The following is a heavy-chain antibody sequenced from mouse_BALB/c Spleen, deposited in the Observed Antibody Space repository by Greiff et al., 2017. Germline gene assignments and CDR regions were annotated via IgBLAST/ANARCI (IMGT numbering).Heavy chain of an antibody. CDR3: TRSRYDDFDY. CDR2: IDPETGGT. CDR1: GYTFTDYE. D-gene: IGHD2-14*01. J-gene: IGHJ2*01. V-gene: IGHV1-15*01. Sequence: VQLQQSGAELVRPGASVTLSCKASGYTFTDYEMHWVKQTPVHGLEWIGAIDPETGGTAYNQKFKGKATLTADKSSSTAYMELRSLTSEDSAVYYCTRSRYDDFDYWGQGTTLTVSS.